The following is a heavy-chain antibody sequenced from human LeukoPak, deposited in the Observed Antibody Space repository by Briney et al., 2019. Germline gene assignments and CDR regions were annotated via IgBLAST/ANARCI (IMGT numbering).Heavy chain of an antibody. CDR1: GGSISSGGYS. CDR3: ARYCGGGSCPPGRFDY. V-gene: IGHV4-30-2*01. J-gene: IGHJ4*02. D-gene: IGHD2-15*01. CDR2: IYHSGST. Sequence: PSQTLSLTCAVSGGSISSGGYSWSWIRQPPGKGLEWIGYIYHSGSTYYNPSLKSRVTISVDRSKNQFSLKLSSVTAADTAVYYCARYCGGGSCPPGRFDYWGQGPWVTVSS.